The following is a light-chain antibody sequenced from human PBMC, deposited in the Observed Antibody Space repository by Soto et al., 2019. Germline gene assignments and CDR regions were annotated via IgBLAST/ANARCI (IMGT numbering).Light chain of an antibody. Sequence: QSVLTQPASLSGSPGQSITISCTGTSSDVGGFNYVSWYQHHPGKAPKLIIYEVSYRPSGVSNRFSGSKSGNTASLTISGLQAEDEADFYCSSYTTNNTHVFGTGTKVTVL. V-gene: IGLV2-14*01. J-gene: IGLJ1*01. CDR2: EVS. CDR3: SSYTTNNTHV. CDR1: SSDVGGFNY.